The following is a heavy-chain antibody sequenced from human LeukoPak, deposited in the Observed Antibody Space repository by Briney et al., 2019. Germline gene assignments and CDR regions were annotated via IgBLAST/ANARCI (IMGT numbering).Heavy chain of an antibody. Sequence: GGSLRLSWAASGFTFSSYPMSWVRQAPGKGLEWVSAISGSGGSTYYADSVKGRFTISRDNSKNTLYLQMNSLRAEDTAVYYCAKATNYATSPFDYWGQGTLVTVSS. CDR2: ISGSGGST. CDR3: AKATNYATSPFDY. J-gene: IGHJ4*02. D-gene: IGHD1-26*01. V-gene: IGHV3-23*01. CDR1: GFTFSSYP.